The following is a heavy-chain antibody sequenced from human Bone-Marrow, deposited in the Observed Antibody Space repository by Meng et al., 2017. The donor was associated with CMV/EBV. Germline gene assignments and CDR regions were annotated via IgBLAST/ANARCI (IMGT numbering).Heavy chain of an antibody. Sequence: GESLKISCAASGFTFSSYSMNWVRQAPGKGLEWVSYISSSSSTIYYADSVKGRFTISRDNAKNSLYLQMNSLRAEDTAVYYCASVAAARDYWGQGPLVTVCS. CDR3: ASVAAARDY. D-gene: IGHD6-13*01. V-gene: IGHV3-48*04. J-gene: IGHJ4*02. CDR1: GFTFSSYS. CDR2: ISSSSSTI.